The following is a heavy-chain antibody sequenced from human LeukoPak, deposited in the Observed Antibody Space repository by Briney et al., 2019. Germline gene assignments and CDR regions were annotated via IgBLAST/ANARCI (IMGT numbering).Heavy chain of an antibody. CDR2: IIPILGIA. CDR3: ARDVGEIRPRFDY. V-gene: IGHV1-69*04. CDR1: GGTLSSYA. D-gene: IGHD3-16*01. J-gene: IGHJ4*02. Sequence: SVKVSCKASGGTLSSYAISWVRQAPGQGLEWMGRIIPILGIANYAQKLQGRVTMTTDTSTSTAYMELRSLRSDDTAVYYCARDVGEIRPRFDYWGQGTLVTVSS.